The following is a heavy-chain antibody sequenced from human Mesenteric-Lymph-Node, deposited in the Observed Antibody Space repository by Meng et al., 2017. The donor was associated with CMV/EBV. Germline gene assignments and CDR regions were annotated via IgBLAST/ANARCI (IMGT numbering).Heavy chain of an antibody. D-gene: IGHD6-6*01. CDR2: ISGSGGST. CDR3: ARGEYSSSTSQFGPPYYYYYGMDV. Sequence: GGSLRLSCAASGFTFSSYWMHWVRQAPGKGLEWVSAISGSGGSTYYADSVKGRFTISRDNSKNTLYLQMNSLRAEDTAVYYCARGEYSSSTSQFGPPYYYYYGMDVWGQGTTVTVSS. CDR1: GFTFSSYW. J-gene: IGHJ6*02. V-gene: IGHV3-23*01.